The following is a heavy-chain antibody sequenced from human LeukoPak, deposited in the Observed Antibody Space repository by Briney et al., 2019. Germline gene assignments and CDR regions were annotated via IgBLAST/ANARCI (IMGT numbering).Heavy chain of an antibody. CDR2: ISWNSGSI. J-gene: IGHJ4*02. Sequence: GGSLRLSCAASGFTFDDYAMHWVRQAPGKGLEWVSGISWNSGSIGYADSVKGRFIISRDNAKNSLYLQMNSLRAEDTALYYCARNYYDSSGYLDFGYWGQGTLVTVSS. CDR3: ARNYYDSSGYLDFGY. D-gene: IGHD3-22*01. V-gene: IGHV3-9*01. CDR1: GFTFDDYA.